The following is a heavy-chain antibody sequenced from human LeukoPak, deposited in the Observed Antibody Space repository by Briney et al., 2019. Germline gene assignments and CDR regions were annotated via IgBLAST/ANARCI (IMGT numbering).Heavy chain of an antibody. D-gene: IGHD3-16*02. Sequence: KPSETLSLTCAVYGGSFSGYYWSWIRQPPGKGLEWIGEINHSGSTNYNPSLKSRVTISVDTSKNQFSLKLSSVTAADTAVYYCASRGIYVWGSYRIRYYFDYWGQGTLVTVSS. V-gene: IGHV4-34*01. CDR3: ASRGIYVWGSYRIRYYFDY. J-gene: IGHJ4*02. CDR2: INHSGST. CDR1: GGSFSGYY.